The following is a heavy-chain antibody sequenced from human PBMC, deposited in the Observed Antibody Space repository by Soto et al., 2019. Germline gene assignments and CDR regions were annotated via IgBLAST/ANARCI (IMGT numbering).Heavy chain of an antibody. J-gene: IGHJ4*02. CDR2: VQNTREGGAT. D-gene: IGHD2-8*01. Sequence: GGSLRLSCAASGFTFINTWMNWVRQAPGKGPEWGGRVQNTREGGATNYAALATGRFSIPRDDPINMGYLQMNSLKIEDTAVYYCTSRVRTTNDYWGQGTLVTVSS. CDR1: GFTFINTW. CDR3: TSRVRTTNDY. V-gene: IGHV3-15*07.